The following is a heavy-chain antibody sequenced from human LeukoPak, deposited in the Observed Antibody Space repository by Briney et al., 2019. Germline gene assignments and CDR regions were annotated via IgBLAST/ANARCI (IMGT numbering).Heavy chain of an antibody. V-gene: IGHV3-48*01. Sequence: GGSLRLSCAASGFTFSSYSMNWVRQAPGKGLEWVSYISSSSSTIYYADSVKGRFTISRDNAKNSLYLQMNSLRAEDTAVYYYARDDHGVINYYYYYMDVWGKGTTVTVSS. D-gene: IGHD2-21*01. CDR3: ARDDHGVINYYYYYMDV. CDR1: GFTFSSYS. CDR2: ISSSSSTI. J-gene: IGHJ6*03.